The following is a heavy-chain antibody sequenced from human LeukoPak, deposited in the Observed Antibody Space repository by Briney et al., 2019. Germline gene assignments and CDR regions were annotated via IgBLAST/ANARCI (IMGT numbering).Heavy chain of an antibody. CDR3: AGVYSTTWYPLDY. CDR2: INHSGST. D-gene: IGHD6-13*01. Sequence: SETLSLTCAVYGGSFSGYYWSWIRQPPGKGLEWIGEINHSGSTNYNPSLKSRVTISVDTSKNQSSLKLRSVTAADTAVYYCAGVYSTTWYPLDYWGQGTLVTVSS. J-gene: IGHJ4*02. V-gene: IGHV4-34*01. CDR1: GGSFSGYY.